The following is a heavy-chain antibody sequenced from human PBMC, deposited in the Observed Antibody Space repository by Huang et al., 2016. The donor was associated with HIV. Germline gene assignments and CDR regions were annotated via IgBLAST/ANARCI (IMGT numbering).Heavy chain of an antibody. CDR1: TATFNAYW. CDR2: IKQDGSEK. D-gene: IGHD1-7*01. Sequence: LVESGGGVVQPGGSRRLSCAGSTATFNAYWMSWVRQRPVQGLEWVDNIKQDGSEKYYMDSVEGRFNISRDNVKKLLFLEMNNLRVADTAVYYCATKASAMDIWGQGTTVIVSS. CDR3: ATKASAMDI. V-gene: IGHV3-7*01. J-gene: IGHJ6*02.